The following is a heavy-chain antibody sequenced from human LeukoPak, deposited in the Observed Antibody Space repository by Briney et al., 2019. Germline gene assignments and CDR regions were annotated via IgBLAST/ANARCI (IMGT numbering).Heavy chain of an antibody. CDR2: ILYDGSNK. J-gene: IGHJ6*04. CDR3: ARAGYYVSGSYYYYGMDV. V-gene: IGHV3-30*04. Sequence: GGSLRLSCAASGFTLSNYAMHWVRQAPGKGLVWVAGILYDGSNKYYADSVKGRFTSSRENPKNSLYLQMHSLRAWETAVYYCARAGYYVSGSYYYYGMDVWGKGTTVTVSS. CDR1: GFTLSNYA. D-gene: IGHD3-10*01.